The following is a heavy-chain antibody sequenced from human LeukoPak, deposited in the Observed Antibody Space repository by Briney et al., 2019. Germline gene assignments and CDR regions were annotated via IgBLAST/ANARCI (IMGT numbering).Heavy chain of an antibody. CDR1: GYTFTGYY. CDR2: INPNSGGT. Sequence: VASVKVSCKASGYTFTGYYMHWVRQAPGQGLEWMGWINPNSGGTNYAQKFQGRVTMTRDTSISTAYMELSRLRSDDTAVYYCARVLFWAGCSSTSCWPGGMDVWGQGTTVTVSS. V-gene: IGHV1-2*02. D-gene: IGHD2-2*01. CDR3: ARVLFWAGCSSTSCWPGGMDV. J-gene: IGHJ6*02.